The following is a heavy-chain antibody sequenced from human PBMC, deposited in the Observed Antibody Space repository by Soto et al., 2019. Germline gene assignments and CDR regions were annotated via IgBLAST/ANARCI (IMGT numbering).Heavy chain of an antibody. V-gene: IGHV1-18*01. Sequence: ASVKVSCKGSGYTFNSYGISWVRQAPGQGLEWMGWISPYNGNTNSAPKLQGRVTMTTDTSTSTAYMELRSLRSDDTAVYCCTRDDRQADYGAKWYFDLWGRGTLVTVSS. J-gene: IGHJ2*01. CDR3: TRDDRQADYGAKWYFDL. CDR1: GYTFNSYG. CDR2: ISPYNGNT. D-gene: IGHD4-17*01.